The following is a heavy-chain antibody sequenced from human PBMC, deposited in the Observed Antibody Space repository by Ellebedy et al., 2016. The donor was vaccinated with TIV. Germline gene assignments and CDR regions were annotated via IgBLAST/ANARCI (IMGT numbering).Heavy chain of an antibody. V-gene: IGHV1-8*01. CDR2: MNPNSGNT. CDR1: GYTFTSYD. J-gene: IGHJ6*02. CDR3: SRGGNTMVRGVIYYGMDV. Sequence: AASVKVSCKASGYTFTSYDINWVRQATGQGLEWMGWMNPNSGNTGYAQKFQGRVTMTRNTSISTAYMELSSLRSEDTAVYYCSRGGNTMVRGVIYYGMDVWGQGTTVTVSS. D-gene: IGHD3-10*01.